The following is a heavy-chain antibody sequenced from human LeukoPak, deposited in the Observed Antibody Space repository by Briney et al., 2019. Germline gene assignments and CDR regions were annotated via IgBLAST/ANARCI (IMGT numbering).Heavy chain of an antibody. J-gene: IGHJ4*02. CDR2: IKEDGSET. V-gene: IGHV3-7*04. CDR3: TREAY. Sequence: GGSLRLSCTDPGLTFSSGWLSWVRRGPGKGLEGVATIKEDGSETSYVDSVRGRFTISRDNAMNSLYLQMNTLRVEDTAVYYCTREAYWGQGMLVTVSS. CDR1: GLTFSSGW.